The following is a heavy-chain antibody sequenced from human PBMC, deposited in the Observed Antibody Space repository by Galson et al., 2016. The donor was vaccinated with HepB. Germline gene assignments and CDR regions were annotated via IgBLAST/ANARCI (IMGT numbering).Heavy chain of an antibody. J-gene: IGHJ6*03. V-gene: IGHV2-5*02. CDR1: GLSLSTSGEG. CDR3: ARHYADSRGPYFYYYMDV. Sequence: PALVKPTQTLTLTCTFSGLSLSTSGEGVGWIRQPPGKALEWLAIIYWDGDKRYSPFLKSRLTITKDTSKNQVLLTMTNMDPVDTATYYCARHYADSRGPYFYYYMDVWGKGTTVTVSS. D-gene: IGHD3-22*01. CDR2: IYWDGDK.